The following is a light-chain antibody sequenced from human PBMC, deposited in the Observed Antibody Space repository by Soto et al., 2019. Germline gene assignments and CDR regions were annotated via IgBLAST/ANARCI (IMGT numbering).Light chain of an antibody. CDR3: TSYTDSNTFV. CDR2: EVN. CDR1: SSDVGGYYY. J-gene: IGLJ1*01. V-gene: IGLV2-8*01. Sequence: QSVLTQPPSASGSPGQSVTISCTGTSSDVGGYYYVSWYQQHPGKAPKVLIYEVNKRPSGIPDRFSGSKSGNTASLTVSGLQAEDEADYYCTSYTDSNTFVFGTGTKVTVL.